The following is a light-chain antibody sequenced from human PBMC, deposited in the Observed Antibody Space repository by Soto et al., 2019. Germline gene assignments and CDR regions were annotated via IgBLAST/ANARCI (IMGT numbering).Light chain of an antibody. V-gene: IGKV3-20*01. J-gene: IGKJ2*01. CDR3: QQYGNSPRT. Sequence: DIVLTQSPGTLSLSPGERATLSCRASQSVSSNFLAWYQQKPGQAPRLLIYGASSRATGIPARFSGSGSGTDFTLAISRLAPEDFAVYYCQQYGNSPRTFGQGTKLEIK. CDR2: GAS. CDR1: QSVSSNF.